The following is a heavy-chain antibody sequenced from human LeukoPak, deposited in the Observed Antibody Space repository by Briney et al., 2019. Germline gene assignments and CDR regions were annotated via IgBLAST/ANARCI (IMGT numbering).Heavy chain of an antibody. CDR3: ARGDGSGNSYGLIHDH. Sequence: ASVKVSCKASGYTFTGYYIHWVRQAPGQGLEWMGWLNPNTRGTNYAQKFQGRVTMTRDTSISTAYMELGRLSSDDTAVYYCARGDGSGNSYGLIHDHWGQGTLVIVSS. CDR1: GYTFTGYY. J-gene: IGHJ4*02. CDR2: LNPNTRGT. D-gene: IGHD3-10*01. V-gene: IGHV1-2*02.